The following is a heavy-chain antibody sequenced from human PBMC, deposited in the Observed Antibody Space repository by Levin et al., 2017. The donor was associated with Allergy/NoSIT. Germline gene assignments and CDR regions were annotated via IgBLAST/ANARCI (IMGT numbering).Heavy chain of an antibody. CDR3: ARVRGGSYSGWYYFDY. CDR2: INPNSGGT. V-gene: IGHV1-2*02. CDR1: GYTFTGYY. J-gene: IGHJ4*02. Sequence: PSASVKVSCKASGYTFTGYYMHWVRQAPGQGLEWMGWINPNSGGTNYAQKFQGRVTMTRDTSISTAYMELSRLRSDDTAVYYCARVRGGSYSGWYYFDYWGQGTLVTVSS. D-gene: IGHD6-19*01.